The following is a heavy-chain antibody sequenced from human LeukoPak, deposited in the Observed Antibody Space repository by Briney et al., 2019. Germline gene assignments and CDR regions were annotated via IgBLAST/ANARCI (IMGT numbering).Heavy chain of an antibody. CDR3: ARPSQLVMGISIGLFDH. CDR1: EYTFIDYS. V-gene: IGHV5-51*01. CDR2: IHPADSHT. J-gene: IGHJ4*02. Sequence: GESLKISCKGSEYTFIDYSIAWVRQMPGKGLEWMGFIHPADSHTTYSPSFQGQVTFSADKSTNTAYLQWSSLKASDTAMYCARPSQLVMGISIGLFDHWGRGTLVTVSS. D-gene: IGHD3-22*01.